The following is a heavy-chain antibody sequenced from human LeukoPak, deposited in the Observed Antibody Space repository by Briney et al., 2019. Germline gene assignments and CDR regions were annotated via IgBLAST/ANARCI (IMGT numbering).Heavy chain of an antibody. D-gene: IGHD6-19*01. J-gene: IGHJ6*02. CDR2: VYYTGSI. CDR3: ARRLAYSSGWFTYYGKDV. V-gene: IGHV4-39*01. Sequence: PSETLSLTCTVSGGSISSSNYYWGWIRQPPGKGLEYIGSVYYTGSIHYNPSLTSRVTISADTSKNQFSLKLSSVTAADTAVYYCARRLAYSSGWFTYYGKDVWGQGTTVTVSS. CDR1: GGSISSSNYY.